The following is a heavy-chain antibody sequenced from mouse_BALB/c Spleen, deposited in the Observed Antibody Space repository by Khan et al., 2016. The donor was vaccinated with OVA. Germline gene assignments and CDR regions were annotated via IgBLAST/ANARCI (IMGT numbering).Heavy chain of an antibody. CDR1: GYTFTSYV. Sequence: VQLQQSGPELVKPGASVKMSCKASGYTFTSYVMHWVKQKPGQGLEWIGYINPYNDGNKYNEKFKGKATLTSDKSSSTAYMELSSLTYEDAAVYYWARRWEAMDYWGQGTSVTVSS. J-gene: IGHJ4*01. CDR3: ARRWEAMDY. D-gene: IGHD4-1*01. V-gene: IGHV1S136*01. CDR2: INPYNDGN.